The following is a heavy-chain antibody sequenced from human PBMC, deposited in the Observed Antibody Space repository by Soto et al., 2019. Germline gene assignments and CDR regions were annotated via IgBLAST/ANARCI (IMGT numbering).Heavy chain of an antibody. V-gene: IGHV3-74*01. Sequence: GGSLRLSCAASGFTFSSYWMHWVRQAPGKGPVWVSRINSDGSITSYADSVKGQFTISRDNAKNTLYLQMNSLRAEDTAVYYCARTSSSWYVSFDYWGQGTLVTVSS. CDR3: ARTSSSWYVSFDY. CDR2: INSDGSIT. CDR1: GFTFSSYW. D-gene: IGHD6-13*01. J-gene: IGHJ4*02.